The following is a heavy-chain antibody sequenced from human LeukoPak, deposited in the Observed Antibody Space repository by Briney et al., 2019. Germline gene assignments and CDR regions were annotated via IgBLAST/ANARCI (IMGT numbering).Heavy chain of an antibody. D-gene: IGHD6-13*01. CDR1: GFTFDDYG. Sequence: GGSLRLSCAASGFTFDDYGMSWVRQAPGKGLEWVSGINWNGGSTGYADSVKGRFTISRDNSKHTLYLQMNSLRAEDTAVYYCAKAESSSWSLYFYYMDVWGKGTTVTISS. CDR3: AKAESSSWSLYFYYMDV. CDR2: INWNGGST. V-gene: IGHV3-20*04. J-gene: IGHJ6*03.